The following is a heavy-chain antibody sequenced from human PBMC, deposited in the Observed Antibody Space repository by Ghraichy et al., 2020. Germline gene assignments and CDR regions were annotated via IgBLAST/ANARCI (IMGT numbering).Heavy chain of an antibody. V-gene: IGHV3-7*01. J-gene: IGHJ3*02. CDR1: GFTFSSYW. CDR2: IKQDGSEK. CDR3: ARDWPAFDI. Sequence: RLSCAASGFTFSSYWMSWVRQAPGKGLEWVANIKQDGSEKCYVDSVKGRFTISRDNAKNSLYLQMNSLRAEDTAVYHCARDWPAFDIWGQGTMVTVSS.